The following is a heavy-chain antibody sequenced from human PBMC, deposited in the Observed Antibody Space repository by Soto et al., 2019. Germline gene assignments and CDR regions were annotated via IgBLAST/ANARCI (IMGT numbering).Heavy chain of an antibody. D-gene: IGHD1-26*01. CDR2: INPSGGST. CDR1: GSSVLNYY. Sequence: SVKVSHKASGSSVLNYYMHWVRQAPGQVLEWMVIINPSGGSTTYAQKFQGRVTMTRDTSTSTVYLELSSLRNEDTALYYCARDCIGNMGCIGFWGQGTLVIVAS. J-gene: IGHJ4*02. V-gene: IGHV1-46*01. CDR3: ARDCIGNMGCIGF.